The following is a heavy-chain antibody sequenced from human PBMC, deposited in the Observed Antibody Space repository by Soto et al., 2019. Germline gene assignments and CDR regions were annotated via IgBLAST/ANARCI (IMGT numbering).Heavy chain of an antibody. D-gene: IGHD3-16*02. CDR3: AKALGELSPESFDY. Sequence: QVQLVESGGGVVQPGRSLRLSCAAYGFTFSSYAMHWVRQAPGKGLEWVAIMSYDGNNQYYADSVKGRFTISRDNFKNTLHLQMNSLRAEDTAVYYCAKALGELSPESFDYWGQGILVTVSS. CDR2: MSYDGNNQ. J-gene: IGHJ4*02. V-gene: IGHV3-30*18. CDR1: GFTFSSYA.